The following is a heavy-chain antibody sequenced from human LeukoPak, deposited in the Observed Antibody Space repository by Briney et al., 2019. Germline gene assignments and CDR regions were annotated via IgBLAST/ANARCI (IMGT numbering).Heavy chain of an antibody. D-gene: IGHD5-18*01. Sequence: FSXYAMXWVRQXXGXXXXXXXVISYDGSNKYYADSVKGRFTISRDNSKNTLYLQMNSLRAEDTAVYYCARGLSSYGYFDYWGQGTLVTVSS. J-gene: IGHJ4*02. CDR2: ISYDGSNK. CDR1: FSXYA. V-gene: IGHV3-30-3*01. CDR3: ARGLSSYGYFDY.